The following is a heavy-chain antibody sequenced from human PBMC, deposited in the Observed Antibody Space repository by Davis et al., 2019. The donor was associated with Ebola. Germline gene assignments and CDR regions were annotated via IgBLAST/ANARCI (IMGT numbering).Heavy chain of an antibody. Sequence: SETLSLTCSVSGGSITSNYWSWVRQPPGKGLEWIGYIHYNGHTNYNPSLNGRLTLSLDTSKNMISLSLSSVTAADTAVYYCARMSRDIEVDYWYHALWGRGTLVTVSS. J-gene: IGHJ2*01. CDR1: GGSITSNY. V-gene: IGHV4-59*08. D-gene: IGHD5-24*01. CDR3: ARMSRDIEVDYWYHAL. CDR2: IHYNGHT.